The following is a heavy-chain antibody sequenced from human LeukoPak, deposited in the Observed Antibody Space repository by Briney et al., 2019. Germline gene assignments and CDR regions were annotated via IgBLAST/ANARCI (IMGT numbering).Heavy chain of an antibody. CDR3: ARDNYGSGSYYIVYHLPFGDY. V-gene: IGHV3-21*01. CDR1: GFTFSSYS. Sequence: GGSLRLSRAASGFTFSSYSMNWVRQAPGKGLEWVSSISSSSSYIYYADSVKGRFTISRDNAKNSLYLQMNSLRAEDTAVYYCARDNYGSGSYYIVYHLPFGDYWGQGTLVTVSS. D-gene: IGHD3-10*01. CDR2: ISSSSSYI. J-gene: IGHJ4*02.